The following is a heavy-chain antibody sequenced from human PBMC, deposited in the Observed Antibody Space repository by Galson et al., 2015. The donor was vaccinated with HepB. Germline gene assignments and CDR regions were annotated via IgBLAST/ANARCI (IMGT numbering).Heavy chain of an antibody. CDR2: ISAYNGNT. J-gene: IGHJ4*02. V-gene: IGHV1-18*01. Sequence: SVKVSCKASGYTFTSYGISWVRQAPGQGLEWMGWISAYNGNTNYAQMLQGRVTMTTDTSTSTAYMELRSLRSDDTAVYYCARRGLWDPRSYFDYWGQGTLVTVSS. D-gene: IGHD1-26*01. CDR1: GYTFTSYG. CDR3: ARRGLWDPRSYFDY.